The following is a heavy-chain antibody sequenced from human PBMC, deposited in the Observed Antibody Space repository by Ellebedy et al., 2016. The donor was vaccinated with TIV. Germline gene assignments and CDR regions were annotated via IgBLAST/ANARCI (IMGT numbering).Heavy chain of an antibody. CDR2: FHYSGTT. CDR1: DGSIRSYH. CDR3: ARTSTMVLGALDY. D-gene: IGHD3-10*01. Sequence: SETLSLXXTVSDGSIRSYHWSWIRQSPGKGLEWIGYFHYSGTTNYNPSLKSRLSISVDTSKNQFSLNLSSVTAADTGVYYCARTSTMVLGALDYWGQGTLVTVSS. J-gene: IGHJ4*02. V-gene: IGHV4-59*01.